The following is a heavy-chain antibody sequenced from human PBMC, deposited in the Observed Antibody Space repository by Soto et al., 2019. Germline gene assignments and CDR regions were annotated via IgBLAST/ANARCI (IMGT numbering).Heavy chain of an antibody. J-gene: IGHJ4*02. V-gene: IGHV3-11*01. CDR1: GFTFSDYY. Sequence: QVQLVESGGGLVKPGGSLRLSCAASGFTFSDYYMSWIRQAPGKGLEWVSYISSSGSTIYYADSVKGRFTISRDNAKNSLYLQMNSLRAEGTAVYYCARDQAITYYDFWSGYPYIDYWGQGTLVTVSS. CDR2: ISSSGSTI. CDR3: ARDQAITYYDFWSGYPYIDY. D-gene: IGHD3-3*01.